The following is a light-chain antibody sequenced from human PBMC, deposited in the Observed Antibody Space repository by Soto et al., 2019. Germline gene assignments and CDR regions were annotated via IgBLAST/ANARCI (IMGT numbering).Light chain of an antibody. Sequence: VLTQSPATLSLSPGERATLSCRASQSIHTSLAWYQQKPGQPPRLVVYDSTLRANGVPDRFSGSGSGTDFTLTISGLEPEDFAVYFCQQYGRSPWTFGQGTKVDIK. CDR1: QSIHTS. CDR2: DST. V-gene: IGKV3-20*01. J-gene: IGKJ1*01. CDR3: QQYGRSPWT.